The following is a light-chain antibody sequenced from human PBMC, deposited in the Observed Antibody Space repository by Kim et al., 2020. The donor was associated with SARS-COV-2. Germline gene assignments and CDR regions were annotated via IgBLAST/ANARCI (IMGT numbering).Light chain of an antibody. CDR2: KDS. J-gene: IGLJ3*02. V-gene: IGLV3-27*01. CDR1: VLAENY. CDR3: YSAADSSWV. Sequence: SYELTQPSSVLVSPGQTARITCSGDVLAENYARWFQQKAGQAPVVVIYKDSERPSGIPERFSGSSSGTTVTLTISGAQVEDEADYYFYSAADSSWVFGGGTRLTVL.